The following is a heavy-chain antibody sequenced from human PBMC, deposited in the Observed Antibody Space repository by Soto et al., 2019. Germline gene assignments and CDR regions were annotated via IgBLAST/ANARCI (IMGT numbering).Heavy chain of an antibody. CDR2: IHSSSSWE. V-gene: IGHV3-48*01. D-gene: IGHD3-3*01. CDR3: VFDFWLVPTV. Sequence: EVQLVESGGGLVQPGGSLKLSCAASGFTFSTHRMNWVRQAPGRGLEWVSYIHSSSSWEVYADSVRGRFTVSRDNAKNSLYLQMSSLRAEDTAVYYCVFDFWLVPTVWGKGTTVTVSS. CDR1: GFTFSTHR. J-gene: IGHJ6*04.